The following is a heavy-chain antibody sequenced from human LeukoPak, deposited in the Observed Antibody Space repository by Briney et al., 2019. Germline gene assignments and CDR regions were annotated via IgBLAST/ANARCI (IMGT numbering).Heavy chain of an antibody. Sequence: GGSLRLSCAASGFTFSSYSMNWVRQAPGKGLEWVSSISSSSSYIYYADSVKGRFTISRDNAKNSPYLQMNSLRAEDTAVYYCARAADIVVVPAAAYGMDVWGKGTTVTVSS. D-gene: IGHD2-2*01. CDR1: GFTFSSYS. CDR2: ISSSSSYI. V-gene: IGHV3-21*01. J-gene: IGHJ6*04. CDR3: ARAADIVVVPAAAYGMDV.